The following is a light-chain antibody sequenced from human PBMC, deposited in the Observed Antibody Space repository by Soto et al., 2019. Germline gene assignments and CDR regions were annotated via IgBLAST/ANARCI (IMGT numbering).Light chain of an antibody. V-gene: IGKV3-15*01. J-gene: IGKJ5*01. CDR3: QHRTNWRIT. CDR1: PSVSSN. CDR2: GSS. Sequence: EIVMTQSPATLSVSPGERATLSCRARPSVSSNVAWYQQNAGQAPRLLIYGSSTGASSLAAWCSGSGSATEITLTISSVHSEDFAYYYCQHRTNWRITFGQGTRLEIK.